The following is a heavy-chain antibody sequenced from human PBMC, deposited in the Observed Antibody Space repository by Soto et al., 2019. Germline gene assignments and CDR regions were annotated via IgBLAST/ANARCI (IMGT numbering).Heavy chain of an antibody. CDR2: INHSGST. V-gene: IGHV4-34*01. J-gene: IGHJ6*02. D-gene: IGHD3-3*01. CDR1: GGSFSGYY. Sequence: QVQLQQWGAGLLKPSETLFLTCAVYGGSFSGYYWGWIRQPPGKGLEWIGEINHSGSTNYNPSLKSRVTISVDTSKNQFSLKLSSVTAADTAVYYCASILRTPQTSYYYYYGMDVWGQGTTVTVSS. CDR3: ASILRTPQTSYYYYYGMDV.